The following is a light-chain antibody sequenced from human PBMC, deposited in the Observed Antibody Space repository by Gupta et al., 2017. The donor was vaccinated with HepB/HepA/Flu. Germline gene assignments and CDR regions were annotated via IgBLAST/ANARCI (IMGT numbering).Light chain of an antibody. CDR2: DVS. J-gene: IGLJ2*01. V-gene: IGLV2-14*01. CDR3: SSYTSSSTL. CDR1: SSDVGGYNY. Sequence: QSALTQPASVSESPGQSITISCPGTSSDVGGYNYVSWYQQHPGKAPKLMIYDVSNRPSGVSNRFSGSKSGNTASLTISGLQAEDEADYYCSSYTSSSTLFGGGTKLTVL.